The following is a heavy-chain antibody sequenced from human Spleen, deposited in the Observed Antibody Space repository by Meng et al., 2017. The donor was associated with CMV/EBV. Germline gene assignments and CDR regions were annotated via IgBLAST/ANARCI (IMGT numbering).Heavy chain of an antibody. CDR2: ISSSSSYI. V-gene: IGHV3-21*04. Sequence: GESLKISCAASGFTFSSYSMNWVRQAPGKGLEWVSSISSSSSYIYYADSVKGRFTISRDDSKNTLYLQMNSLRAEDTAIYYCARGGTIFGVPEYYWGQGTLVTVSS. CDR1: GFTFSSYS. J-gene: IGHJ4*02. D-gene: IGHD3-3*01. CDR3: ARGGTIFGVPEYY.